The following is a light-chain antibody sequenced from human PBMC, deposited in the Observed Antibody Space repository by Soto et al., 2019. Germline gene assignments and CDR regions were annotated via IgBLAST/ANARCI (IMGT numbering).Light chain of an antibody. CDR1: SSDVGGYNY. Sequence: QSALTQPASVSGSPGQSITIYCTGTSSDVGGYNYVSWYQQHPGKAPKLMIYDVSNRPSGVSNRFSGSKSGNMASLTISGLQAEDEADYYCSSYTSSSTLEVFGTGTKLTVL. CDR2: DVS. V-gene: IGLV2-14*01. CDR3: SSYTSSSTLEV. J-gene: IGLJ1*01.